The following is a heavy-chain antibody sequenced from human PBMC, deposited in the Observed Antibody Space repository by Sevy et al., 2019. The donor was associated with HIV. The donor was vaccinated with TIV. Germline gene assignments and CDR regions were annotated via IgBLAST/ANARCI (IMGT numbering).Heavy chain of an antibody. CDR2: INQDGSDR. Sequence: GGSLRLSCAASRVIFSDHWMTGVRQAPRKGLEWVANINQDGSDRHYVDSVKGRFTISRDNARQSVYLQMNSLRVEDTAVYYCARVDCGSITCQGRDPFDIWGQGTTVTVSS. CDR1: RVIFSDHW. D-gene: IGHD2-2*01. CDR3: ARVDCGSITCQGRDPFDI. J-gene: IGHJ3*02. V-gene: IGHV3-7*03.